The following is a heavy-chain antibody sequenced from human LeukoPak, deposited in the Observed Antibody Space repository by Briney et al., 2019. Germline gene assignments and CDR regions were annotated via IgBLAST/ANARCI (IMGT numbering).Heavy chain of an antibody. D-gene: IGHD3-22*01. V-gene: IGHV3-23*01. CDR3: TKTPTFYFDSSGYSALDY. Sequence: GGSLRLSCAASGFTFSDFAMTWVRQAPGKGLEWVSAISGSGGSTYFADSVKGRFTISRDNSENTLYLQMNSLGAEDTAVYYCTKTPTFYFDSSGYSALDYWGQGTLVTVSS. J-gene: IGHJ4*02. CDR2: ISGSGGST. CDR1: GFTFSDFA.